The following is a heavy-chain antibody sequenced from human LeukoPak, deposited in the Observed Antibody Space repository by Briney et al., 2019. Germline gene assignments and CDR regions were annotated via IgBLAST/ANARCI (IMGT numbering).Heavy chain of an antibody. Sequence: ASVKVSCKASGYTFTGYYMHWVRQAPGQGLEWMGWINPNSGGTNYAQKFQGRVTMTRDTSISTAYMELSRLRSDDTAVYYCARSPRYCSGGSCRKVWFDPWGQGTLGTVSS. CDR2: INPNSGGT. D-gene: IGHD2-15*01. CDR1: GYTFTGYY. J-gene: IGHJ5*02. V-gene: IGHV1-2*02. CDR3: ARSPRYCSGGSCRKVWFDP.